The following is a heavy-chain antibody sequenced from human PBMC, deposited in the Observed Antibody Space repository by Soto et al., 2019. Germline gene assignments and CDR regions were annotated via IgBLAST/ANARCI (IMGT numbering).Heavy chain of an antibody. CDR2: IVVGSGNT. Sequence: SVKVCCKVSGFTFTSSTVQWVRQARGQRLEWIGWIVVGSGNTNYAQKFQERVTITRDMSTSTAYMELSSLRSEDTAVYYCAADQPAAINYYGMDVWGQGTTVIVSS. D-gene: IGHD2-2*02. V-gene: IGHV1-58*01. CDR1: GFTFTSST. CDR3: AADQPAAINYYGMDV. J-gene: IGHJ6*02.